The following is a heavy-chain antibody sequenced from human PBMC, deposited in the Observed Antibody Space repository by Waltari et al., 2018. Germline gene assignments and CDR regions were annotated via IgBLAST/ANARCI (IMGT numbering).Heavy chain of an antibody. J-gene: IGHJ3*01. D-gene: IGHD1-1*01. Sequence: VGIRRARGQGLEWIGTMSYSGATYSSPALNSRVTISRDTSKNQLSLKLASMTAADTAVYYCATYLGASLGTAAFDVWGQGTMVTVSS. CDR2: MSYSGAT. CDR3: ATYLGASLGTAAFDV. V-gene: IGHV4-39*01.